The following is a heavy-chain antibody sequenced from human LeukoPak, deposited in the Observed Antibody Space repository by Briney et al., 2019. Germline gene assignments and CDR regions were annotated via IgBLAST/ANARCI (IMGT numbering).Heavy chain of an antibody. CDR3: ARVGVQLWSTYYYYMDV. CDR1: GYTFTGYY. D-gene: IGHD5-18*01. CDR2: INPNSGGT. V-gene: IGHV1-2*02. Sequence: GASVKVSCKASGYTFTGYYMHWVRQAPGQGLEWMGWINPNSGGTNYAQKFQGRVTMTRDTSISTAYMELSRLRSDDTAVYYCARVGVQLWSTYYYYMDVWGKGTTVTVSS. J-gene: IGHJ6*03.